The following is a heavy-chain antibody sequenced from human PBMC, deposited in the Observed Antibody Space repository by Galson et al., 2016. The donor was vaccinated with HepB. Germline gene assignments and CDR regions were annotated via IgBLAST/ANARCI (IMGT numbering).Heavy chain of an antibody. D-gene: IGHD4-11*01. J-gene: IGHJ4*02. V-gene: IGHV1-69*06. Sequence: SVKVSCKASGGTFSNFAISWLRQAPGQGLEWMGGIIPLFGATNYAQKFQGRVTITADKSTTTVYMDLSSLRSEDTAVYYCAGDVQFRFDYWGQGTLVTVSS. CDR2: IIPLFGAT. CDR3: AGDVQFRFDY. CDR1: GGTFSNFA.